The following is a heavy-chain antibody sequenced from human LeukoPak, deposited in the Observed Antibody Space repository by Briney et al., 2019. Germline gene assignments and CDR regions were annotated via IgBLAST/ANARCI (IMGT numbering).Heavy chain of an antibody. V-gene: IGHV1-2*06. CDR2: INPNSGGT. CDR1: GYTFTGYY. CDR3: SRGEAAAGTLFDY. J-gene: IGHJ4*02. D-gene: IGHD6-13*01. Sequence: ASVKVSCXASGYTFTGYYMHWVRQAPGQGLEWMGRINPNSGGTNYAQKFQGRVTMTRDTSISTAYMELSRLRSDDTAVYYCSRGEAAAGTLFDYWGQGTLVTVSS.